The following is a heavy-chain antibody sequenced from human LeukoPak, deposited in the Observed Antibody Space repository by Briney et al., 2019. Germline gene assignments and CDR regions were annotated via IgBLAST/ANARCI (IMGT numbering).Heavy chain of an antibody. CDR3: ARDRGRQQLVREFGY. CDR2: ISAYNGNT. Sequence: ASVKVSCKASGYTFTSYGISWVRQAPGQGLEWMGWISAYNGNTNYAQKLQGRVTMTTDTSTSTAYMELRSLRSDDTAVYYCARDRGRQQLVREFGYWGQGTLVAVSS. D-gene: IGHD6-13*01. V-gene: IGHV1-18*01. J-gene: IGHJ4*02. CDR1: GYTFTSYG.